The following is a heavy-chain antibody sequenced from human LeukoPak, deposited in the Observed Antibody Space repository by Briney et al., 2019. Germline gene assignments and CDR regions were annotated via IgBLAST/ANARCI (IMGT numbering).Heavy chain of an antibody. CDR1: GFTFSSYA. V-gene: IGHV3-23*01. J-gene: IGHJ4*02. Sequence: GGSLRLSCAASGFTFSSYAMSWVRQAPGKGLEWVSAISGSGGSTYYADSVKGRFTISRDNSKNTLYLQMNSLRAEDTAVYYCARDSYDILTGYKNSLDYWGQGTLVTVSS. CDR3: ARDSYDILTGYKNSLDY. CDR2: ISGSGGST. D-gene: IGHD3-9*01.